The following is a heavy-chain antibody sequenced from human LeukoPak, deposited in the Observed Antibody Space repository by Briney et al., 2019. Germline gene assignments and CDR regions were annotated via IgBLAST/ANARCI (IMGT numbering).Heavy chain of an antibody. CDR1: GGSISSSSYY. CDR3: ARGGTRHYFQH. V-gene: IGHV4-61*01. Sequence: SETLSLTCTVSGGSISSSSYYWSWIRQPPGKGLEWIGYIYYSGSTNYNPSLKSRVTVSVDTSKNQFSLKLSSVTAADTAVYYCARGGTRHYFQHWGQGTLVTVSS. J-gene: IGHJ1*01. D-gene: IGHD2-2*01. CDR2: IYYSGST.